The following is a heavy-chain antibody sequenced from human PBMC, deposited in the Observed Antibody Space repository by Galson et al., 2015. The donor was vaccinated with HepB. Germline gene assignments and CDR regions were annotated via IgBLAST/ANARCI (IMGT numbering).Heavy chain of an antibody. CDR1: GYTFTSYG. D-gene: IGHD2-2*01. J-gene: IGHJ5*02. CDR3: ARVINGYCSSTSCYGGDWFDP. Sequence: SVKVSCKASGYTFTSYGISWVRQAPGQGLEWMGWISAYNGNTNYAQKLQGRVTMTTDTSTSTAYMELRSLRSDDTAVYYCARVINGYCSSTSCYGGDWFDPWGQGTLVTVSS. V-gene: IGHV1-18*01. CDR2: ISAYNGNT.